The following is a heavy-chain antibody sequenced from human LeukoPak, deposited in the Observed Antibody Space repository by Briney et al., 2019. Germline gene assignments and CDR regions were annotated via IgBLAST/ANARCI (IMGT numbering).Heavy chain of an antibody. CDR3: TTKVLRYFDWLPPDDY. V-gene: IGHV3-15*01. CDR1: GFTFSNAW. D-gene: IGHD3-9*01. J-gene: IGHJ4*02. Sequence: GGSLRLSCAASGFTFSNAWMSWVRQAPGKGLEWVGRIKSKTDGGTTGYAAPVKGRFTISRDDSKNTLYLQMNSLKTEDTAVYYCTTKVLRYFDWLPPDDYWGQGTLVTVSS. CDR2: IKSKTDGGTT.